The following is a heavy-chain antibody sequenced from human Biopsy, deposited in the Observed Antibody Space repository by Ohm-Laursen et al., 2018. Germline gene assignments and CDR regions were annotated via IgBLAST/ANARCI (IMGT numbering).Heavy chain of an antibody. CDR2: IWYDGSDK. V-gene: IGHV3-33*03. J-gene: IGHJ5*02. D-gene: IGHD2-2*01. Sequence: SLRLSCAASGFKFDNYGMNWVRQAPGKGLEWVAVIWYDGSDKYYGDSVKGRFTISKENGKNSLYLHMNSLRAEDTAVYYCATEVVPAGIGGHWLDPWGQGTLVTVSS. CDR1: GFKFDNYG. CDR3: ATEVVPAGIGGHWLDP.